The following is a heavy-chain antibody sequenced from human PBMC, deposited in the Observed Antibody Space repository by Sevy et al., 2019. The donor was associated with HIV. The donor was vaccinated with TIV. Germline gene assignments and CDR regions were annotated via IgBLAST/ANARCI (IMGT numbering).Heavy chain of an antibody. Sequence: GGSLRLSCAASGFTFSTYWMSWVRQAPGKGLEWVAPMNQDGSEKYYVDSVKGRFTISRDNAQNSLYLQMNSLRAEDTAVYYCVREGVGGFSYSLDCWGQGTLVTVSS. D-gene: IGHD5-18*01. CDR2: MNQDGSEK. J-gene: IGHJ4*02. CDR3: VREGVGGFSYSLDC. CDR1: GFTFSTYW. V-gene: IGHV3-7*01.